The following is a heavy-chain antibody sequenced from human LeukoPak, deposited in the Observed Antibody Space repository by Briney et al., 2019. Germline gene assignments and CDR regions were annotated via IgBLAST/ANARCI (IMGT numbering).Heavy chain of an antibody. D-gene: IGHD1-26*01. V-gene: IGHV4-59*01. CDR1: GGSISSYY. Sequence: SEALSLTCTVSGGSISSYYWSWIRQPPGKGLGWIGYIYYSGSTNYNPSLKSRVTISVDTSKNQFSLKLSSVTAADTAVYYCARQSSRGELPLAWIDYWGQGTLVTVSS. CDR2: IYYSGST. J-gene: IGHJ4*02. CDR3: ARQSSRGELPLAWIDY.